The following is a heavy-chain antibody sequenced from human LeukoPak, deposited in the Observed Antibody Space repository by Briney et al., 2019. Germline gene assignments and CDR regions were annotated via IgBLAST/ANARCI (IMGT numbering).Heavy chain of an antibody. CDR3: AKADDILTGDNYYFDY. J-gene: IGHJ4*02. Sequence: GSLRLSCAASGFTFSSYAMSWVRQAPGKGLEWVSAISGSGGSTYYADSVKGRFTISRDNSKNTLYLQMNSLRAEDTAVYYCAKADDILTGDNYYFDYWGQGTLVTVSS. V-gene: IGHV3-23*01. CDR2: ISGSGGST. D-gene: IGHD3-9*01. CDR1: GFTFSSYA.